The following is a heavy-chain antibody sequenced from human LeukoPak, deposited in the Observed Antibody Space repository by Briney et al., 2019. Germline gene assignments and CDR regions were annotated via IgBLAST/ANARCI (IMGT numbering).Heavy chain of an antibody. V-gene: IGHV3-33*01. CDR3: ARDRKLRYFDWLRGSLDY. CDR1: GFTFSSYG. J-gene: IGHJ4*02. Sequence: AGGSLRLSCAASGFTFSSYGMHWVRQAPGKGLEWVAVIWYDGSNKYYADSVKGRFTISRDNSKNTLYLQMNSLRAEDTAVYYCARDRKLRYFDWLRGSLDYWGQGTLVTVSS. CDR2: IWYDGSNK. D-gene: IGHD3-9*01.